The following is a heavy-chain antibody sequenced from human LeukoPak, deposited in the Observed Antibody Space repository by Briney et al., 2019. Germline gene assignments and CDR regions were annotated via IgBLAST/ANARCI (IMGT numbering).Heavy chain of an antibody. Sequence: GGSLRLSCAASGFTFSSYAMSWVRQAPGKGLEWVSAISGSGFTYYADSVKGRFTISRDNSKNTLHLQMNSLRAEDTAMYYCARDGWFGDNNWFDPWGQGTLVTVSS. CDR2: ISGSGFT. V-gene: IGHV3-23*01. D-gene: IGHD3-10*01. J-gene: IGHJ5*02. CDR1: GFTFSSYA. CDR3: ARDGWFGDNNWFDP.